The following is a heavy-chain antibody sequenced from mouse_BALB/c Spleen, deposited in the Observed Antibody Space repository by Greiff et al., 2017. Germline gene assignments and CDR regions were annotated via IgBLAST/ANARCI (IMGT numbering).Heavy chain of an antibody. CDR2: IWAGGST. V-gene: IGHV2-9*02. Sequence: VMLVESGPGLVAPSQSLSITCTVSGFSLTSYGVHWVRQPPGKGLEWLGVIWAGGSTNYNSALMSRLSISKDNSKSQVFLKMNSLQTDDTAMYYCARDSAYGNYFDYWGQGTTLTVSS. CDR3: ARDSAYGNYFDY. D-gene: IGHD2-1*01. CDR1: GFSLTSYG. J-gene: IGHJ2*01.